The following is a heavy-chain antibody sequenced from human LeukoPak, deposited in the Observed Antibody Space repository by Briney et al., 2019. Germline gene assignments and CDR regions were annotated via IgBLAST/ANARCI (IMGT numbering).Heavy chain of an antibody. Sequence: ASVEVSCKASGYTFAKYAIHWVRQAPGQRLEWMGWINAGNGNTRYSQRFQGGVTITRDTSAATAYVELNSLTSEDTAVYYCARERWHCRVNCYSVYYYALDVWGQGTTVTVSS. V-gene: IGHV1-3*01. D-gene: IGHD2-15*01. CDR2: INAGNGNT. J-gene: IGHJ6*02. CDR3: ARERWHCRVNCYSVYYYALDV. CDR1: GYTFAKYA.